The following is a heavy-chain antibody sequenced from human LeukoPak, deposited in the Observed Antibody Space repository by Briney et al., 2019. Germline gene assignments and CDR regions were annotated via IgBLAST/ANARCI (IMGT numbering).Heavy chain of an antibody. CDR3: ARVTPLRYYYDSSGYLDY. D-gene: IGHD3-22*01. CDR2: IYYSGST. Sequence: PSETLSLTCTVSGGSVSSGSYYWSWIRQPPGKGLEWIGYIYYSGSTNYNPSLKSRVTVSVDTSKNQFSLKLSSVTAADTAVYYCARVTPLRYYYDSSGYLDYWGQGTLVTVSS. V-gene: IGHV4-61*01. CDR1: GGSVSSGSYY. J-gene: IGHJ4*02.